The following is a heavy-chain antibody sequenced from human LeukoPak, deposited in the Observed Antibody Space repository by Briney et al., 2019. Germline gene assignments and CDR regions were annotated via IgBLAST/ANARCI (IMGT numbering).Heavy chain of an antibody. CDR1: GGSFTDYY. CDR3: TRDREHGTQDS. J-gene: IGHJ4*02. D-gene: IGHD1-26*01. Sequence: SETLSLTCTVSGGSFTDYYWGWIRQPPGKGLEWSGSIYYRETNFYNPSLRNRVSISIDTSKGRFSLNLNSVTAADTAVYFCTRDREHGTQDSWGQGTLVTVP. CDR2: IYYRETN. V-gene: IGHV4-39*07.